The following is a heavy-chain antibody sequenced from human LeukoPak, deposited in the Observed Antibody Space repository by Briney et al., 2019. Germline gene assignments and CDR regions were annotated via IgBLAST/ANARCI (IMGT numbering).Heavy chain of an antibody. CDR1: GGTFNTYA. CDR3: ASGPFLTFDHTPEGYYHYYMDV. J-gene: IGHJ6*03. D-gene: IGHD1-14*01. CDR2: IVPMFDTT. Sequence: SVKVSCKASGGTFNTYAITWVRQAPGQGLEWLGGIVPMFDTTNYGQRFQGRLTITADPSTSTAYMELSSLRSEDTAVYYCASGPFLTFDHTPEGYYHYYMDVWGPGTTVTTSS. V-gene: IGHV1-69*13.